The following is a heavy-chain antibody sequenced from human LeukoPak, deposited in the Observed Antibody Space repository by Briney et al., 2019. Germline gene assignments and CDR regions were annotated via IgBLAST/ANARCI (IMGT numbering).Heavy chain of an antibody. CDR3: ARDLEEITGNFDY. Sequence: GASVKVSCKASGGTFSSYAISWVRPAPGQGLEWMGRIIPILGIANYAQKFQGRVTITADKSTSTAYMELSSLRSEDTAVYYCARDLEEITGNFDYWGQGTLVTVSS. CDR1: GGTFSSYA. CDR2: IIPILGIA. J-gene: IGHJ4*02. V-gene: IGHV1-69*04. D-gene: IGHD1-20*01.